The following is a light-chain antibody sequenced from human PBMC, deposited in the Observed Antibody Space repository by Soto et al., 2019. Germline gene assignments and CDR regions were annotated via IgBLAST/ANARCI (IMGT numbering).Light chain of an antibody. Sequence: QTVGTQSSSASASLGSSVKLTCTLSSGHRAYIIAWHQQQPGKAPRYLMKLEGSGSYNKGSGVPDRFSGSSSGADRYLTIANLQFEDEADYYCETWDTNTRVFGGGTKLTVL. CDR3: ETWDTNTRV. J-gene: IGLJ3*02. V-gene: IGLV4-60*02. CDR2: LEGSGSY. CDR1: SGHRAYI.